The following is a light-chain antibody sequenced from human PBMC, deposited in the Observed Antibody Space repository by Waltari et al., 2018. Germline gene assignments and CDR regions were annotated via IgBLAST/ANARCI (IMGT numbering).Light chain of an antibody. CDR3: SSYTSNSDPYV. CDR1: NNDVGGYNY. CDR2: DVT. V-gene: IGLV2-14*03. J-gene: IGLJ1*01. Sequence: QSALTQPASVSGFPGQALTLPCTVTNNDVGGYNYVSWYQQHPGKAPKLMIYDVTNRPSGVSTRFSGSKSGNTASLTISGLQAEDEADYYCSSYTSNSDPYVFGTGTKVTVL.